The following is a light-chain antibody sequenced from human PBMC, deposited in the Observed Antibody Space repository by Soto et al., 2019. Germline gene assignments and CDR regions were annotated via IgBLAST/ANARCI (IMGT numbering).Light chain of an antibody. J-gene: IGLJ3*02. CDR2: GNS. CDR3: QSYDSSLSGSV. V-gene: IGLV1-40*01. Sequence: QSVLTQPPSVSGVPGQRVSISCTGSSSHIGAGYDVHWYQQLPGTAPKLLIYGNSNRPSGVPDRFSGSKSGTSASLAITGLQAEDEADYYCQSYDSSLSGSVFGGGTKLTVL. CDR1: SSHIGAGYD.